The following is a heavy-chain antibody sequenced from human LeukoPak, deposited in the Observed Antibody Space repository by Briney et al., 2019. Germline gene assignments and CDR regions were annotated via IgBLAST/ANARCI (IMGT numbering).Heavy chain of an antibody. J-gene: IGHJ4*02. CDR3: AKDQSIAARPIDY. CDR2: ISGSGGST. CDR1: GFTFSSYA. V-gene: IGHV3-23*01. D-gene: IGHD6-6*01. Sequence: GGSLRLSCAAPGFTFSSYAMSWVRQAPGKGLEWVSAISGSGGSTYYADSVKGRFTISRVNSKNTLYLQMNSLRAEDTAVYYCAKDQSIAARPIDYWGQGTLVTVSS.